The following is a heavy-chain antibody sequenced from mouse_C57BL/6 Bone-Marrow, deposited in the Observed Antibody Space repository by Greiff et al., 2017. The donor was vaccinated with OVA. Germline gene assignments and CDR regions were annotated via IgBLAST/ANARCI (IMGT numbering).Heavy chain of an antibody. Sequence: EVNVVESGGGLVQPGGSLKLSCAASGFTFSDFYMYWIRQTPEKRLEWVAYISNGGGSTYYPDTVKGRFTISRDNAKNTLYLQISRLKSEDTAMYYCARLDAMDYWDQGTSVTVSS. CDR3: ARLDAMDY. J-gene: IGHJ4*01. CDR1: GFTFSDFY. CDR2: ISNGGGST. V-gene: IGHV5-12*01.